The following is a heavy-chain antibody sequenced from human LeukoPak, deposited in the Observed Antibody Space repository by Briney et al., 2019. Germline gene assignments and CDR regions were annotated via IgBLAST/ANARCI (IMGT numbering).Heavy chain of an antibody. CDR3: ASRELGNDY. CDR2: INHSGST. Sequence: SETLSLTCAVYGGSFSGYYWSWIRQPPGKGLEWIGEINHSGSTNYNPSLKSRVTISVDTSKNQSSLKLSSVTAADTAVYYCASRELGNDYWGQGTLVTVSS. V-gene: IGHV4-34*01. CDR1: GGSFSGYY. D-gene: IGHD7-27*01. J-gene: IGHJ4*02.